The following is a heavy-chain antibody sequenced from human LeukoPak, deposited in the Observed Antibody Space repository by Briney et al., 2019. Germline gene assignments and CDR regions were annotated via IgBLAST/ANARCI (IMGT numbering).Heavy chain of an antibody. CDR2: ISNSGSTI. CDR3: AKNRHGSGSYYISYYYYGMDV. CDR1: GFTFSDYS. D-gene: IGHD3-10*01. Sequence: GGSLRLSCAASGFTFSDYSMSWIRQAPGKGLEWVSYISNSGSTIYYADSVKGRFTISRDNAKNSLYLQMNSLRAEDTAVYYCAKNRHGSGSYYISYYYYGMDVWGQGTTVTVSS. V-gene: IGHV3-11*04. J-gene: IGHJ6*02.